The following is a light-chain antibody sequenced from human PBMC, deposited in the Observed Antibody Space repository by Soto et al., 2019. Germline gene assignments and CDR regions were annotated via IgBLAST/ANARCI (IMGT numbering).Light chain of an antibody. Sequence: ETVLPQSPATLSLSPGESSTLSRRASQSVSSYLAWYQQKPGQANRLLIYDASNRATGIPARFSGSGSGTDFTLTISSLEPAEFAVYYCQQRSNWPLTFGGGNKVDIK. CDR3: QQRSNWPLT. CDR2: DAS. V-gene: IGKV3-11*01. CDR1: QSVSSY. J-gene: IGKJ4*01.